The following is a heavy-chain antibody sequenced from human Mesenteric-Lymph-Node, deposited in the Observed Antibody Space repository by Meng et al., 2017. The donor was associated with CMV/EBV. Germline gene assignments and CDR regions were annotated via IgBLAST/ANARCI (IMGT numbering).Heavy chain of an antibody. J-gene: IGHJ6*02. V-gene: IGHV4-39*07. CDR3: ARDRTGYYANYYYYYGMDV. CDR1: GGSIKSSSYY. D-gene: IGHD3/OR15-3a*01. CDR2: IYYSGST. Sequence: SETLSLTCTVSGGSIKSSSYYWGWIRQPPGKGLEWIGSIYYSGSTYYNPSLKSRVTISADMSKNQFSLKVTSVTAADTAVYYCARDRTGYYANYYYYYGMDVWGQGTTVTVSS.